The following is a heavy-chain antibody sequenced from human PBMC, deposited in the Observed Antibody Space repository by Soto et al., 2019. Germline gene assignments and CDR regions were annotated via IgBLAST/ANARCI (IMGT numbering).Heavy chain of an antibody. CDR3: ASATYGDSDY. J-gene: IGHJ4*02. V-gene: IGHV1-18*01. Sequence: QGELVQSGVEVKKPGASVKVSCKASGYTFPSSTISWLRQAPGQGLEWLGWINAYRGDRKFAQRFQGRVTMTTDTSTSTAYFELTSLTSDDTAIYFCASATYGDSDYWGQGTLLTVSS. D-gene: IGHD4-17*01. CDR1: GYTFPSST. CDR2: INAYRGDR.